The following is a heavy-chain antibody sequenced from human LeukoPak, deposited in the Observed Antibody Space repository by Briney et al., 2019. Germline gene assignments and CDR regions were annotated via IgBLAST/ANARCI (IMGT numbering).Heavy chain of an antibody. CDR1: GFTFSDYY. CDR3: ARVEVAVAIDY. V-gene: IGHV3-69-1*01. CDR2: ISSNSTI. D-gene: IGHD6-19*01. Sequence: GGSLRLSCAASGFTFSDYYMNWVRQAPGKGLEWVSSISSNSTIYYADSVKGRFTISRDNAKNSLYLQMNSLRAEDTAVYYCARVEVAVAIDYWGQGTLVTVSS. J-gene: IGHJ4*02.